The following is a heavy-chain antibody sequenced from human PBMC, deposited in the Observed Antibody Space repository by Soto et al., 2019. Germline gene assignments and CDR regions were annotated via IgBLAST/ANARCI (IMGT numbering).Heavy chain of an antibody. CDR2: ISYDGSKE. Sequence: LRLSCAASGFSFSSYGMHWVRQVPGQGPEWVAVISYDGSKETYADSVKGRFTISRDNSKNTLYLQMNSLRVEDTALYYCAKEGRQWLTYYYYGMDVWGQGTSVTVSS. CDR1: GFSFSSYG. CDR3: AKEGRQWLTYYYYGMDV. J-gene: IGHJ6*02. D-gene: IGHD6-19*01. V-gene: IGHV3-30*18.